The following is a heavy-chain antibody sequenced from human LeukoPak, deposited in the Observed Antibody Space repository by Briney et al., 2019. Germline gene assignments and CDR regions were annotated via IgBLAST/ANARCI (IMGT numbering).Heavy chain of an antibody. CDR3: AKDQDFDI. V-gene: IGHV3-9*01. CDR1: GFTFDDYA. J-gene: IGHJ3*02. Sequence: GGSLRLSCAASGFTFDDYAMHWVRQAPGKGPEWVSGISWNSGSIDYADSVKGRFTISRDNAKNSLYLQMNSLRAEDTALYYCAKDQDFDIWGQGTMVTVSS. CDR2: ISWNSGSI.